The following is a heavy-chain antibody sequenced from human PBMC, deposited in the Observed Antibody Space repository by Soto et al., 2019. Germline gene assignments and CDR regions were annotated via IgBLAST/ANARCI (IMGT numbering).Heavy chain of an antibody. CDR2: INPMSGST. Sequence: QVQLVQSGAEVKKPGASVKVSCRASGYTFTNYYIHWVRQAPGQGLEWMAVINPMSGSTNYAQNFQGRVTLTMDTSPTTVYMDLSSLRFEDTAVYFCARDLRAGDFWGQGTLVTVSS. D-gene: IGHD3-3*01. V-gene: IGHV1-46*01. CDR1: GYTFTNYY. J-gene: IGHJ4*02. CDR3: ARDLRAGDF.